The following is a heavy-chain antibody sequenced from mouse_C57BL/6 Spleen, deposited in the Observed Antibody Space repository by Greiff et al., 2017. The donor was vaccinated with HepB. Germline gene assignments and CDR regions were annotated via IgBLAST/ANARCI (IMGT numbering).Heavy chain of an antibody. Sequence: EVQLVESGPGLVKPSQSLSLTCSVTGYSITSGYYWNWIRQFPGNKLEWMGYISYDGSNNYNPSLKNRISITRDTSKNQFFLKLNSVTTEDTATYYCARSSTGTGAMDYWGQGTSVTVSS. V-gene: IGHV3-6*01. D-gene: IGHD4-1*02. CDR1: GYSITSGYY. CDR2: ISYDGSN. J-gene: IGHJ4*01. CDR3: ARSSTGTGAMDY.